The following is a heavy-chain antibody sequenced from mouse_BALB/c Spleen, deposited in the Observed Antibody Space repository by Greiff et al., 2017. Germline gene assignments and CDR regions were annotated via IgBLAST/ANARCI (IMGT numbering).Heavy chain of an antibody. CDR3: ARRDYRSAWFAY. CDR1: GDSITSCY. J-gene: IGHJ3*01. D-gene: IGHD2-14*01. V-gene: IGHV3-8*02. CDR2: ISYSGST. Sequence: EVKLLESGPSLVKPSQTLSLTCSVTGDSITSCYWNWIRKFPGNKLEYMGYISYSGSTYYNPSRKSRISITRDTSKNQYYLQLNSVTTEDTATYYCARRDYRSAWFAYWGQGTLVTVSA.